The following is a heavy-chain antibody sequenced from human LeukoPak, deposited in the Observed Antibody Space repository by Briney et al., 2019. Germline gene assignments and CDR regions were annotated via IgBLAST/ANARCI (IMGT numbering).Heavy chain of an antibody. V-gene: IGHV4-59*08. D-gene: IGHD4-17*01. Sequence: NSSETLSLTCTVSGGSISTYYWSWIRQPPGKGLEWIGYMYYSGSTNYNPSLKSRVAISVDTPKNQFSLKLTSVTAADTAVYYCARLVKSTVTPGAFDIWGQGAMVIVSS. CDR1: GGSISTYY. J-gene: IGHJ3*02. CDR3: ARLVKSTVTPGAFDI. CDR2: MYYSGST.